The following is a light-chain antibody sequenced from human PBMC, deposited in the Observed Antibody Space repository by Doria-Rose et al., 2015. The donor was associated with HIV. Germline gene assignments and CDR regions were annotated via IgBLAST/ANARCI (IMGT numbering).Light chain of an antibody. CDR1: QSFSSTY. Sequence: EIVMTQSPGTLSLSPGERATLSCRASQSFSSTYLDWYQQRPGEAPSLLIYDGRARAAGLPDTISDSGYETDVTRTINELEPEDFALYYCHQYGTSWTYGQGTKVEI. CDR2: DGR. CDR3: HQYGTSWT. V-gene: IGKV3-20*01. J-gene: IGKJ1*01.